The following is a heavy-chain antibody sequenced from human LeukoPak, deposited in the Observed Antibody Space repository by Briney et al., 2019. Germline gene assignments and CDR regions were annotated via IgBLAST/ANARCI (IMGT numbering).Heavy chain of an antibody. CDR2: INPNSGGT. J-gene: IGHJ4*02. V-gene: IGHV1-2*02. D-gene: IGHD4-11*01. CDR1: GYTFTGYY. Sequence: ASVKVSCKASGYTFTGYYMQRVRQAPGQGLEWMGWINPNSGGTKYAQKFQGRVTMTRDTSISTAYMELSRLRSDDTAVYYCARDRDYSNYRSIDYWGQGTLVTVSS. CDR3: ARDRDYSNYRSIDY.